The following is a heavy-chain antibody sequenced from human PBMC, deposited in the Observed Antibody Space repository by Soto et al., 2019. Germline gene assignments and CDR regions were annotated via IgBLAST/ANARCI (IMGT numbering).Heavy chain of an antibody. V-gene: IGHV4-34*01. CDR3: ARGVGRYYYYGMDV. CDR2: INHSGST. Sequence: PSETLSLTCAVYGGSFSGYYWSWIRQPPGKGLEWIGEINHSGSTNYNPSLKSRVTISVDTSKNQFSLKLSSVTAADTAVYYCARGVGRYYYYGMDVWGQGTTVTVSS. J-gene: IGHJ6*02. CDR1: GGSFSGYY.